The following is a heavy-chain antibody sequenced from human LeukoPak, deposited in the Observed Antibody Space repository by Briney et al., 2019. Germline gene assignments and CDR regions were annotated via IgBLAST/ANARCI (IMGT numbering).Heavy chain of an antibody. CDR2: IYSTGST. J-gene: IGHJ3*02. V-gene: IGHV4-4*07. CDR1: GGPISSYY. D-gene: IGHD3-3*01. CDR3: ARAPYYDFWSGYYSDAFDI. Sequence: SETLSLTCTVSGGPISSYYWSWIRQPAGEGLEWIGHIYSTGSTNYNPSLKSRVTLSVDRSKNQLSLRLSSVTAADTAVYYCARAPYYDFWSGYYSDAFDIWGQGTMVTVSS.